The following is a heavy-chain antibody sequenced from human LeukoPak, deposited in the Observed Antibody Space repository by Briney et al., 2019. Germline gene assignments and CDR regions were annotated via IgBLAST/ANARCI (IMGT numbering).Heavy chain of an antibody. J-gene: IGHJ4*02. V-gene: IGHV3-53*01. CDR2: IYSGGST. CDR3: AREVAAAGTYFVDY. CDR1: GFTFSSNY. D-gene: IGHD6-13*01. Sequence: PGGSLRLSCAASGFTFSSNYMSWVRQAPGKGLEWVSLIYSGGSTYYADSVKGRFTISRDNSKNTLYLQMNSLRAEDTAVYYCAREVAAAGTYFVDYWGQGTLVTVSS.